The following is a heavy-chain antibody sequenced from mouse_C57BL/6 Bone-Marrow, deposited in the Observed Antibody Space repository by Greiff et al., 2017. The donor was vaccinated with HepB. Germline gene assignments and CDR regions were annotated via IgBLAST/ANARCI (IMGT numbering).Heavy chain of an antibody. J-gene: IGHJ4*01. Sequence: VQLQQSGPELVKPGASVKIPCKASGYTFTDYNMDWVKQSHGKSLEWIGDINPNNGGTIYNQKFKVKATLTVDKSSITAYMELRSLTSEDTAVYDCSRSLRYYAMDYWGQGTSVTVSS. D-gene: IGHD6-2*01. CDR1: GYTFTDYN. V-gene: IGHV1-18*01. CDR3: SRSLRYYAMDY. CDR2: INPNNGGT.